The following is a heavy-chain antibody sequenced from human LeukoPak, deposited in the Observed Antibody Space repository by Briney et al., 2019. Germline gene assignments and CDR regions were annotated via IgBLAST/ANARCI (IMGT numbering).Heavy chain of an antibody. V-gene: IGHV3-48*03. CDR3: AALGADYDILTGYSRLGYYGMDV. CDR2: ISSSGSTI. J-gene: IGHJ6*04. D-gene: IGHD3-9*01. CDR1: GFTFSSYE. Sequence: SGGSLRLSCAASGFTFSSYEMNWVRQAPGKGLEWVSYISSSGSTIYYADSVKGRFTIPRDNAKNSLYLQMNSLRAEDTAVYYCAALGADYDILTGYSRLGYYGMDVWGKGTTVTVSS.